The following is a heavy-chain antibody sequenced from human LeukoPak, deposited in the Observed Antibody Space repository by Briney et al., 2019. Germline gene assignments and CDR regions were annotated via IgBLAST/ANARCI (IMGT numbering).Heavy chain of an antibody. D-gene: IGHD5-18*01. V-gene: IGHV5-51*01. J-gene: IGHJ5*01. CDR3: ARVLGYSRRNPFDS. CDR1: GYTFISHW. CDR2: IYPGDSDT. Sequence: GESLKISCKGSGYTFISHWIGWVRQMPGKGLEWMGTIYPGDSDTRNSPSFQGQVTISVDNSINTAYLQWNSLRASDTATYYCARVLGYSRRNPFDSWGQGTLVAVSS.